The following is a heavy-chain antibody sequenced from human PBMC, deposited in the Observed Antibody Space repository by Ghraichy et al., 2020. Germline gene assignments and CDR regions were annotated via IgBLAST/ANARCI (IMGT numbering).Heavy chain of an antibody. J-gene: IGHJ1*01. CDR2: IYYSGST. CDR3: ASIPTFYCGGDCLGGRTHFQH. V-gene: IGHV4-59*01. CDR1: GGSISSYY. Sequence: SQTLSLTCTVSGGSISSYYWSWIRQPPGKGLEWIGYIYYSGSTNYNPSLKSRVTISVDTSKNQFSLKLSSVTAADTAVYYCASIPTFYCGGDCLGGRTHFQHWGQGTLVTVSS. D-gene: IGHD2-21*01.